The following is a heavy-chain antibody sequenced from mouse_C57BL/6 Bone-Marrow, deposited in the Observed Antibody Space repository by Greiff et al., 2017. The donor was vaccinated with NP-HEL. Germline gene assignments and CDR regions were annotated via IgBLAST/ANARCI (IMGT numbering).Heavy chain of an antibody. Sequence: VQLKESGAELVRPGASVTLSCKASGYTFTDYEMHWVKQTPVHGLEWIGAIDPETGGTAYNQKFKGKAILTADKSSSTAYMELRSLTSEDSAVYYCTRSEDYYAMDYWGQGTSVTVSS. CDR1: GYTFTDYE. V-gene: IGHV1-15*01. CDR2: IDPETGGT. J-gene: IGHJ4*01. CDR3: TRSEDYYAMDY.